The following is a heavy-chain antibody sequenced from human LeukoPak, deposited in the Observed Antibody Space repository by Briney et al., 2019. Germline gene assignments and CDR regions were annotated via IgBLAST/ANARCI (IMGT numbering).Heavy chain of an antibody. CDR3: ARYYDSGSRIDY. CDR2: INHSGDT. V-gene: IGHV4-34*01. D-gene: IGHD3-10*01. Sequence: SETLSLICAVSGGSFSGYYWGWIRQPPGKGLEWIGEINHSGDTNYNPSLKSRVTISVDTSKNQFSLKLNSVTAADTAMYYCARYYDSGSRIDYWGQGTLVTVSS. CDR1: GGSFSGYY. J-gene: IGHJ4*02.